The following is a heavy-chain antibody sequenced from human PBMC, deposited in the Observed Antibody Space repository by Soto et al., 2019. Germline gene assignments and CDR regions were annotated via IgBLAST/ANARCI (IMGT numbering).Heavy chain of an antibody. D-gene: IGHD1-7*01. J-gene: IGHJ6*02. V-gene: IGHV3-30*03. CDR1: GFTFSSYG. CDR3: AIDYDWNYGFYGMDV. Sequence: QVQLVESGGGVVQPGRSLRLSCAASGFTFSSYGMHWVRQAPGKGLEWVAVISYDGSNKYYADSVKGRFTISRDNSKNTLYLQMDSLRADDTAVYYCAIDYDWNYGFYGMDVWGQGTTVTVSS. CDR2: ISYDGSNK.